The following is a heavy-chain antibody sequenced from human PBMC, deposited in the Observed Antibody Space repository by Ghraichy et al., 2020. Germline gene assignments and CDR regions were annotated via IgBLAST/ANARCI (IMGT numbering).Heavy chain of an antibody. CDR1: GFTFSDYY. J-gene: IGHJ5*02. D-gene: IGHD3-10*01. CDR3: AREFLGDVGSWFDP. Sequence: GGALRLSCAASGFTFSDYYMSWIRQASGKGLEWVSYISSSGSTIYYADSVKGRFTISRDNAKNSLYLQMNSLRAEDTAVYYCAREFLGDVGSWFDPWGQGTLVTVSS. V-gene: IGHV3-11*01. CDR2: ISSSGSTI.